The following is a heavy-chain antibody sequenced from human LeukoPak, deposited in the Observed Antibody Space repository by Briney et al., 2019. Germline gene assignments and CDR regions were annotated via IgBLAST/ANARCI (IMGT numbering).Heavy chain of an antibody. D-gene: IGHD2/OR15-2a*01. CDR3: AQNLAPNAFDI. CDR2: IYSGGST. Sequence: GGSLRLSCAASGFTVSSNYMSWVRQAPGKGLEWVSVIYSGGSTYYADSVKGRFTISRDNSKNTLYLQMNSLRAEDTAVYYCAQNLAPNAFDIWGQGTMVTVSS. J-gene: IGHJ3*02. V-gene: IGHV3-66*01. CDR1: GFTVSSNY.